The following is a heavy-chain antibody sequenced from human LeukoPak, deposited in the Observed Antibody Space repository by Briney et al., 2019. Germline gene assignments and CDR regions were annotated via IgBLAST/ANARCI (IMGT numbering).Heavy chain of an antibody. CDR2: INHSGGS. CDR1: GGSFSAYY. V-gene: IGHV4-34*01. J-gene: IGHJ4*02. D-gene: IGHD6-6*01. CDR3: AREYSSSSGRTFDY. Sequence: SETLSLTCAVYGGSFSAYYWSWIRQPPGKGLEWIGEINHSGGSTYIPSLKSRVTISVDTSKNQFSLKLNSVTAADTAVYYCAREYSSSSGRTFDYWGQGTLVTVSS.